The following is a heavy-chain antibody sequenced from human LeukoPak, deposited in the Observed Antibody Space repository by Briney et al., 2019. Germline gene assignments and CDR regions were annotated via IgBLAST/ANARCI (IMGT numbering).Heavy chain of an antibody. D-gene: IGHD6-13*01. V-gene: IGHV1-2*04. J-gene: IGHJ3*02. CDR1: GYTFTSYY. CDR3: ARVGYSSSWYRRMVTQDPADAFDI. CDR2: INPNSGGT. Sequence: GASVKVSRKASGYTFTSYYMHWVRQAPGQGLEWMGWINPNSGGTNYAQKFQGWVTMTRDTSISTAYMELSRLRSDDTAVYYCARVGYSSSWYRRMVTQDPADAFDIWGQGTMVTVSS.